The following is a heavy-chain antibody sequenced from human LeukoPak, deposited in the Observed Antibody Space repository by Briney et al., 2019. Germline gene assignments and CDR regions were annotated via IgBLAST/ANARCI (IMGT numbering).Heavy chain of an antibody. CDR2: ISWNSGSI. D-gene: IGHD3-22*01. Sequence: GGSLRLSCAASGFTFDDYAMHWVRQAPGKGLEWVSGISWNSGSIGYADSVKGRFTISRDNAKNSLYLQMNSLRAEDTALYYCAKDANYYDSSGYFDYWGQGTLVTVSS. V-gene: IGHV3-9*01. CDR1: GFTFDDYA. J-gene: IGHJ4*02. CDR3: AKDANYYDSSGYFDY.